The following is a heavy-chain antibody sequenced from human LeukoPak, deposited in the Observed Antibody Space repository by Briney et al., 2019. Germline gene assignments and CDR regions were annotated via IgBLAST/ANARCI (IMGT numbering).Heavy chain of an antibody. V-gene: IGHV4-30-4*08. Sequence: SETLSLTCTVSGVSISSGGYYWSWIRQPPGKGLEWIGYIYYSGSTSYNPSLKSRVTISVDTSKSQFSLKLSSVTAADTAVYYCAREGRQSTVTAFDYWGQGTLVTISS. J-gene: IGHJ4*02. CDR1: GVSISSGGYY. CDR2: IYYSGST. D-gene: IGHD4-17*01. CDR3: AREGRQSTVTAFDY.